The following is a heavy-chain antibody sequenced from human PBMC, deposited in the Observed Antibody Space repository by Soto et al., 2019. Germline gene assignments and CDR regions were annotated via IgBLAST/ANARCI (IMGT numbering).Heavy chain of an antibody. CDR2: INAGNGNT. D-gene: IGHD6-13*01. Sequence: ASVKVSCKASGYTFTSYAMHCVRQAPGQRLEWMGWINAGNGNTKYSQKFQGRVTITRDTSASTAYMELSSLRSEDTAVYYCASDFSSSWYLPYYYGMDVWXQGTTVTVSS. J-gene: IGHJ6*02. CDR1: GYTFTSYA. CDR3: ASDFSSSWYLPYYYGMDV. V-gene: IGHV1-3*01.